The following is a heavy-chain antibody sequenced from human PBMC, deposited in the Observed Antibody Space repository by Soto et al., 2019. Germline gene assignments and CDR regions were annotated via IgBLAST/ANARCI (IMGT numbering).Heavy chain of an antibody. CDR2: INPNSGGT. Sequence: KVSCESSGYTFTSYGISGVRQSPGQGLEWMGWINPNSGGTNYAQKFQGWVTMTRDTSISTAYMELSRLRSEDTAVYYCARANWNNLYYYYGMDVWGQGTTVTVSS. D-gene: IGHD1-1*01. CDR3: ARANWNNLYYYYGMDV. V-gene: IGHV1-2*04. J-gene: IGHJ6*02. CDR1: GYTFTSYG.